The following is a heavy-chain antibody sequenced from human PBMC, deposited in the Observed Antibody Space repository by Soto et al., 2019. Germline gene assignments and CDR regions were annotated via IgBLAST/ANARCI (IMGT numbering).Heavy chain of an antibody. CDR3: ARDRHSYQFWSGYVNEGPYDMDV. Sequence: QVQLQQWGAGLLKPSETLSLTCVVYGGSFSGYYWTWIRQAPGKGLEWIGEINHSGGTNYNSSLKSRVTISVDTSKSQVSLILYFVTAVDPAVYYRARDRHSYQFWSGYVNEGPYDMDVWGQGTAVTVPS. CDR1: GGSFSGYY. CDR2: INHSGGT. J-gene: IGHJ6*02. D-gene: IGHD3-3*02. V-gene: IGHV4-34*02.